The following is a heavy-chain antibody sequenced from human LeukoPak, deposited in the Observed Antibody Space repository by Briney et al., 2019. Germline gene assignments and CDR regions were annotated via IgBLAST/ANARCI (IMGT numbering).Heavy chain of an antibody. CDR1: GFAFSDSW. CDR3: AKVSGGGLYYDGMDV. D-gene: IGHD1-14*01. CDR2: IKGDGSAK. J-gene: IGHJ6*02. Sequence: GGSLRLSCAASGFAFSDSWMTWIRQAPGKGLEWVAFIKGDGSAKKYVDSVKGRFTISRDNAKNSLFLQMNSLRAEDTAVYYCAKVSGGGLYYDGMDVWGQGTTVTVSS. V-gene: IGHV3-7*03.